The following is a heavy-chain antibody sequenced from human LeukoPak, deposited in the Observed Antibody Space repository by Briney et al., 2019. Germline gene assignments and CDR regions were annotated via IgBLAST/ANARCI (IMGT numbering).Heavy chain of an antibody. CDR3: ARGLRDGYNLDYFDY. J-gene: IGHJ4*02. CDR2: MSYSGST. D-gene: IGHD5-24*01. V-gene: IGHV4-39*01. Sequence: SETLSLTCSVSGGSISSGQSYWGWIRQSPGKGLEWIASMSYSGSTYYNPSLQSRVTVSVDTSKNQFSLKLSSVTAADTAVYYCARGLRDGYNLDYFDYWGQGTLVTVSS. CDR1: GGSISSGQSY.